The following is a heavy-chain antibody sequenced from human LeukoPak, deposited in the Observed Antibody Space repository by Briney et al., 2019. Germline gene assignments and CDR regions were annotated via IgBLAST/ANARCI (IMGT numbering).Heavy chain of an antibody. CDR2: ISSSSSYI. V-gene: IGHV3-21*01. CDR1: GFTFSSYS. J-gene: IGHJ4*02. D-gene: IGHD2-15*01. CDR3: ARDTSRGLLTFDY. Sequence: GGSLRLSCAASGFTFSSYSMSWVRQAPGKGLEWVSSISSSSSYIYYADSVKGRFTISRDNAKNSLYLQMNSLRAEDTAVYYCARDTSRGLLTFDYWGQGTLVTVSS.